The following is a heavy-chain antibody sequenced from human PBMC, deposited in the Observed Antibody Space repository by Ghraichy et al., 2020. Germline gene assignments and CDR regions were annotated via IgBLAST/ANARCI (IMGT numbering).Heavy chain of an antibody. V-gene: IGHV1-69*13. Sequence: SVKVSCKASGGTFSSYAISWVRQAPGQGLEWMGGIIPIFGTANYAQKFQGRVTITADESTSTAYMELSSLRSEDTAVYYCARDRIAAAGTGWFDPWGQGTLVTVSS. CDR1: GGTFSSYA. CDR2: IIPIFGTA. J-gene: IGHJ5*02. CDR3: ARDRIAAAGTGWFDP. D-gene: IGHD6-13*01.